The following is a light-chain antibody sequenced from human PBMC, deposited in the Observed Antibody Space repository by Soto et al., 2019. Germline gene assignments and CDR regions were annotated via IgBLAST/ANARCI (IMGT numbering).Light chain of an antibody. Sequence: EIVLTNSPCTLSLSPGERYTVSAEASQSVISSYLAWYQQKPGQAPRLLIYGASSRATGIPDRFSGSGSGTDFTLTISRLEPEDFAVYYCQQYGSSPRTFGQGTLLEIK. V-gene: IGKV3-20*01. J-gene: IGKJ5*01. CDR2: GAS. CDR1: QSVISSY. CDR3: QQYGSSPRT.